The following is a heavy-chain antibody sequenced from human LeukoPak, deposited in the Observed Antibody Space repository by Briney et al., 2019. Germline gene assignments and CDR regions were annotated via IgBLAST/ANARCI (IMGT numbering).Heavy chain of an antibody. J-gene: IGHJ4*02. CDR3: ARDSRTAAGTFDY. CDR2: ISSDGSNK. Sequence: GGSLRLSCAASGFTFSTHAMHWVRQAPGKGLEWVAVISSDGSNKFYPDSVKGRFTVSRDNSKNTLDLQMNSLRGEDTAVYYCARDSRTAAGTFDYWGQGILVTVSS. D-gene: IGHD6-13*01. V-gene: IGHV3-30*04. CDR1: GFTFSTHA.